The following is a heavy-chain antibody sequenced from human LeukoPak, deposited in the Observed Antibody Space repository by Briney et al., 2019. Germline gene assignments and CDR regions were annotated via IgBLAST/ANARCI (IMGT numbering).Heavy chain of an antibody. D-gene: IGHD5-12*01. J-gene: IGHJ4*02. Sequence: GGSLRLSCAASGFTFSRSAMHWVRQAQGKGLEWLAVFSRDGINTYYRDSGKGRFTTSRDNYRKILYLKMNSLRIEDTAIYYCATGKLDTSGFDFMLPFWGQGTLVSVSS. V-gene: IGHV3-30*10. CDR3: ATGKLDTSGFDFMLPF. CDR1: GFTFSRSA. CDR2: FSRDGINT.